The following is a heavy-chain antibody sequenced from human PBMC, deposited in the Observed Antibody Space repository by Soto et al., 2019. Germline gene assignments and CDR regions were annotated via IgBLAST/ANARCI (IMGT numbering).Heavy chain of an antibody. CDR1: GFTFSSYG. J-gene: IGHJ5*02. D-gene: IGHD4-17*01. CDR2: ISYDGSNK. CDR3: AKPYGDYPNWFDP. Sequence: QVQLVESGGGVVQPGRSLRLSCAASGFTFSSYGMPWVRQAPGKGLEWVAVISYDGSNKYYADSVKGRFTISRDNSKNTLYLQMNSLRAEDTAVYYCAKPYGDYPNWFDPWGQGTLVTVSS. V-gene: IGHV3-30*18.